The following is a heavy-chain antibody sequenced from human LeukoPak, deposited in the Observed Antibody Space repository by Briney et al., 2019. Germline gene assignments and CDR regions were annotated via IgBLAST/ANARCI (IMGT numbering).Heavy chain of an antibody. Sequence: GGSLRLSCAVSGFTVSSNYMSWVRQAPGKGLEWVSVIYSGGSTYYADSVKGRFTISRDNSKNTLYLQMNSLRVEDTAVYYCARVGYTGTWYSSPPFDYWGQGTLVTVSS. CDR3: ARVGYTGTWYSSPPFDY. CDR2: IYSGGST. V-gene: IGHV3-66*01. CDR1: GFTVSSNY. J-gene: IGHJ4*02. D-gene: IGHD6-13*01.